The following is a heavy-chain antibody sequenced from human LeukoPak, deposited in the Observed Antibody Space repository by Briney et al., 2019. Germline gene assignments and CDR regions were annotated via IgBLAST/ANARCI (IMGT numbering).Heavy chain of an antibody. V-gene: IGHV1-2*04. J-gene: IGHJ3*02. CDR1: GYTFTGYY. CDR2: INPNSGGT. CDR3: ARVRGSGWRNGDAFDI. Sequence: ASVKVSCKASGYTFTGYYMHWVRQAPGQGLEWMGWINPNSGGTNYAQKFQGWVTMTRDTSINTAYMELSSLRSEDTAVYYCARVRGSGWRNGDAFDIWGQGTMVTVSS. D-gene: IGHD6-19*01.